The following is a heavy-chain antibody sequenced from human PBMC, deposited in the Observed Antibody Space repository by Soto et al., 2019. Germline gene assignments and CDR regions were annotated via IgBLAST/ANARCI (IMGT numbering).Heavy chain of an antibody. Sequence: PSDTLSLTCTVPGGSISSYYWSWIRHPPGKGLEWIGYIYYSGSTNYNPSLKSRVTISVDASKSQFSLKLSSVTAADTAVYYCARPVLSYYFWSRSPGGSFVLWGQGALRTL. J-gene: IGHJ5*02. V-gene: IGHV4-59*08. CDR3: ARPVLSYYFWSRSPGGSFVL. CDR2: IYYSGST. D-gene: IGHD3-3*01. CDR1: GGSISSYY.